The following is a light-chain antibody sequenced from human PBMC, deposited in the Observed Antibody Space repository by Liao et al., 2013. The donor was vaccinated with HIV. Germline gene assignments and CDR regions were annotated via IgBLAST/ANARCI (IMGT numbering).Light chain of an antibody. CDR1: NIGSKS. CDR3: QVWDTSSAHQV. V-gene: IGLV3-21*04. Sequence: SYVLTQPPSVSVAPGKTARITCGGNNIGSKSVHWYQQKPGQAPVLVIYYDTDRPSGIPERFSGSNSGHTATLTISRAEAGDEADYYCQVWDTSSAHQVFGGGTKLTVL. CDR2: YDT. J-gene: IGLJ3*02.